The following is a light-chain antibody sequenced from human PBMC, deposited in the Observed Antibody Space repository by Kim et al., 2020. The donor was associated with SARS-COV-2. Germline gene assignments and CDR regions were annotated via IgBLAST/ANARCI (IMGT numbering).Light chain of an antibody. CDR3: NPRDSSGNDLV. J-gene: IGLJ2*01. CDR1: SLISCY. V-gene: IGLV3-19*01. CDR2: GKN. Sequence: GQKVRIICQGDSLISCYGGWYQQKPGRAPVLVIYGKNNRPSGSPDRFSGSSSGNTASLTITGAQEEDEADYYCNPRDSSGNDLVFGGGTQLTVL.